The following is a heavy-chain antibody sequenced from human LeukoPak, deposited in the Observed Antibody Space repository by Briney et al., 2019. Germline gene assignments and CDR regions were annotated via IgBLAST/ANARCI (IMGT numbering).Heavy chain of an antibody. D-gene: IGHD3-10*01. CDR1: GYTLTELS. J-gene: IGHJ4*02. Sequence: ASVKVSCKVSGYTLTELSMHWVRQAPGKGLEWRGGFDPEDGETIYAQKFQGRVTMTEDTSTDTAYMELSSLRSEDTAVYYCATAWMVRGVFDYWGQGTLVTVSS. V-gene: IGHV1-24*01. CDR3: ATAWMVRGVFDY. CDR2: FDPEDGET.